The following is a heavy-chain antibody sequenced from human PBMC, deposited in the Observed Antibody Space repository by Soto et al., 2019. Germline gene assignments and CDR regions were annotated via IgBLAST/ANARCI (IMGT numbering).Heavy chain of an antibody. CDR1: GFTFNNYG. V-gene: IGHV3-30*03. D-gene: IGHD6-19*01. CDR3: AGGWYFFDY. CDR2: ISSDGSNK. J-gene: IGHJ4*02. Sequence: QVHLVESGGGVVQPGGSLRLSCAASGFTFNNYGMHWARQAPGQGLEWVAGISSDGSNKYYADSVKGRFTISRDNSRNTLYLQMDSLRAEDTAVYYCAGGWYFFDYCGQGTLVTVSS.